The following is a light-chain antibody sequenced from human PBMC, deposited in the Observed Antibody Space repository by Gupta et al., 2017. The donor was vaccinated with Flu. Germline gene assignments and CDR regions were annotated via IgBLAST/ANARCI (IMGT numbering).Light chain of an antibody. Sequence: SPANMSVSKGERATRSCRDSQSVSSDLEWYQQRPGQAPRLIHYGASNRATGIPDRFSGSGYGKEFTLASSRRQYEDFAVYYGQQDNSVYTFGQGTKLEIK. V-gene: IGKV3-15*01. CDR2: GAS. CDR3: QQDNSVYT. CDR1: QSVSSD. J-gene: IGKJ2*01.